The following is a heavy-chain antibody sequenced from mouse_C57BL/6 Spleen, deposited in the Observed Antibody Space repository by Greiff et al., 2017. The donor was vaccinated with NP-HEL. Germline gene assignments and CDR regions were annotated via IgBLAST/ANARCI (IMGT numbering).Heavy chain of an antibody. J-gene: IGHJ3*01. CDR2: ISDGGSYT. D-gene: IGHD1-1*01. CDR1: GFTFSSYA. V-gene: IGHV5-4*01. CDR3: ARDYHGSSFAY. Sequence: EVQLVESGGGLVKPGGSLKLSCAASGFTFSSYAMSWVRQTPEKRLEWVATISDGGSYTYYPDNVKGRFTISRDNAKNNLYLQMSHLKSEDTAMYYCARDYHGSSFAYWGKGTLVTVAA.